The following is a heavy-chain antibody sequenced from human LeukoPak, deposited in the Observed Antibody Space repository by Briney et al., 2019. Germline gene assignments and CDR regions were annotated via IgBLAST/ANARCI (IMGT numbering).Heavy chain of an antibody. CDR1: GFTFSDAW. D-gene: IGHD1-26*01. CDR2: INIDGSSG. CDR3: TREVSGSLYFDY. V-gene: IGHV3-74*01. J-gene: IGHJ4*02. Sequence: PGGSLRLSCAASGFTFSDAWMSWVRQAPGKGLEWVSRINIDGSSGSYADSVEGRFTISRDNAKNTLYLQMNSLRAEDTAVYYCTREVSGSLYFDYWGQGTLVTVSS.